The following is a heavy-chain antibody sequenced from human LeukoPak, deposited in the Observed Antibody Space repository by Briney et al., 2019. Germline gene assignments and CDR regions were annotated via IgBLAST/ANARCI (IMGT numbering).Heavy chain of an antibody. CDR1: GFTFSDNS. J-gene: IGHJ3*02. D-gene: IGHD6-19*01. V-gene: IGHV3-48*01. CDR2: ITSSSSIM. CDR3: AKPRGEEWLVGLYDAFDI. Sequence: PGGSLRLSCAASGFTFSDNSMNWVRQAPGKGLEWVSYITSSSSIMYYAHSVRGRFTISRDNSKNTLYLQMNSLRAEDTAVFYCAKPRGEEWLVGLYDAFDIWGQGTMVIVSS.